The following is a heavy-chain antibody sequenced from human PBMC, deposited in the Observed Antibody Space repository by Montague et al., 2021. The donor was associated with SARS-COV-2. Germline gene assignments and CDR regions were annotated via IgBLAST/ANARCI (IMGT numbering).Heavy chain of an antibody. J-gene: IGHJ6*02. CDR1: GGSLLRGDYY. V-gene: IGHV4-30-4*01. Sequence: TLSLTCTVSGGSLLRGDYYWTWIRQPPGTFLEWIGYIYYSGSTYYTPSLRSRVIISIDTSKNQFSLKVSSVTAADTAVYYCAAGRLINDSEWNYPYYYYVIHVWGQGTTVAVSS. CDR3: AAGRLINDSEWNYPYYYYVIHV. D-gene: IGHD1-7*01. CDR2: IYYSGST.